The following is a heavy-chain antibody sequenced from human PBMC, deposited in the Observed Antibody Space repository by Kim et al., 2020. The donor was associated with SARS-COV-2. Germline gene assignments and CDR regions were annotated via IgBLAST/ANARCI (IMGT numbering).Heavy chain of an antibody. CDR2: INPNSGGT. Sequence: ASVKVSCKASGYTFTGYYMHWVRQAPGQGLEWMGRINPNSGGTNYAQKFQGRVTMTRDTSISTAYMELSRLRSDDTAVYYCARATRVAARPSGWFDPWGQGTLVTVSS. J-gene: IGHJ5*02. V-gene: IGHV1-2*06. CDR3: ARATRVAARPSGWFDP. D-gene: IGHD6-6*01. CDR1: GYTFTGYY.